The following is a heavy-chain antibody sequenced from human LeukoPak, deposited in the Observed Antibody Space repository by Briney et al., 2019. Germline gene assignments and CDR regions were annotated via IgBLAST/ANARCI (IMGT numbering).Heavy chain of an antibody. CDR1: GGSFSGYY. CDR3: ARRGYYYYGMDV. V-gene: IGHV4-34*01. J-gene: IGHJ6*04. D-gene: IGHD3-10*01. Sequence: SETLSLTCAVYGGSFSGYYWSWIRQPPGKGLEWVGEINHSGSTNYNPSLKSRVTISVDTSKNQFSLKLSSVTAADTAVYYCARRGYYYYGMDVWGKGTTVTVSS. CDR2: INHSGST.